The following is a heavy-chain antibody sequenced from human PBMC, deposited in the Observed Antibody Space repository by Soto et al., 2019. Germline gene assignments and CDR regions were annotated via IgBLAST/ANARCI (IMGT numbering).Heavy chain of an antibody. D-gene: IGHD1-26*01. J-gene: IGHJ6*02. CDR3: ARYGPSGSYFEGWAYYYYGMDV. CDR2: ISSSSSTI. Sequence: GGSLRLSCAASGFTFSSYSMNWVRQAPGKGLEWVSYISSSSSTIYYADSVKGRFTISRDNAKNSLYLQMNSLRDEDTAVYYCARYGPSGSYFEGWAYYYYGMDVWGQGTTVTVSS. CDR1: GFTFSSYS. V-gene: IGHV3-48*02.